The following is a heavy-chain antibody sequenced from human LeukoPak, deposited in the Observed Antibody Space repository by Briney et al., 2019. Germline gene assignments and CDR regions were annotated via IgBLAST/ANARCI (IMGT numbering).Heavy chain of an antibody. CDR2: INPNSGGT. J-gene: IGHJ4*02. CDR1: VYTFTGYY. CDR3: ASSSYSSGWYGLDY. V-gene: IGHV1-2*02. D-gene: IGHD6-19*01. Sequence: GASVKVSCKASVYTFTGYYMHWVRQAPGQGLEWMGWINPNSGGTNYAQKFQGRVTMTRDTSISTAYMELSRLRSDDTAVYYCASSSYSSGWYGLDYWGQGTLVTVSS.